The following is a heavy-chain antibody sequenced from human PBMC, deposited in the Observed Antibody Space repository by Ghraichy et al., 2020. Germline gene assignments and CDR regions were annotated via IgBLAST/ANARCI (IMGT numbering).Heavy chain of an antibody. V-gene: IGHV3-23*01. CDR3: AKGGCSGGFCYRRDYEY. J-gene: IGHJ4*02. CDR2: ISGSGANT. CDR1: GLAMTTYA. D-gene: IGHD2-15*01. Sequence: GGSLRLSCAACGLAMTTYAMSWVRQAPGKGLECVSTISGSGANTYYADSVKGRFTISRDNSKNTLFLQMNSLRADDTAVYYCAKGGCSGGFCYRRDYEYWGQGTLVTVSS.